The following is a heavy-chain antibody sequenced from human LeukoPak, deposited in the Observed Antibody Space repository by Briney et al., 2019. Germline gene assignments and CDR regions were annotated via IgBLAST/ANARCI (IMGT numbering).Heavy chain of an antibody. Sequence: GGSLRLSCAASGFALSSHWMSWVRQAPGKGLEWVSAISGSGGSTYYADSVKGRFTISRDNSKNTLYLQMNSLRAEDTAVYYCAKGQDDYDFWSGYPNFDYWGQGTLVTVSS. CDR1: GFALSSHW. CDR3: AKGQDDYDFWSGYPNFDY. J-gene: IGHJ4*02. V-gene: IGHV3-23*01. D-gene: IGHD3-3*01. CDR2: ISGSGGST.